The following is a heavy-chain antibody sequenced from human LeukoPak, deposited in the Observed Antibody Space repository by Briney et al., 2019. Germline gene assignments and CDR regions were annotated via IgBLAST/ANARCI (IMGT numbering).Heavy chain of an antibody. V-gene: IGHV3-48*03. Sequence: GGSLRLSCAASGFSFSYSEMNWVRQAPGKGLEWVAYISISGSTTYYADSVKGRFTISRDSAKNSLYLQMKSLRDDDTAVYLSATDSWAPHYYHTGSYSEHWGQGTQVTVSS. D-gene: IGHD3-10*01. CDR3: ATDSWAPHYYHTGSYSEH. J-gene: IGHJ1*01. CDR2: ISISGSTT. CDR1: GFSFSYSE.